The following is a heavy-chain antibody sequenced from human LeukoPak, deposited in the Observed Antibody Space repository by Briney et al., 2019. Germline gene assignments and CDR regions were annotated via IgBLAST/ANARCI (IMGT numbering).Heavy chain of an antibody. Sequence: SETLSLTCTVSGGSISSYYWSWIRQPPGKGLEWIGYIYYSGSTNYNPSLKSRVTISVDTSKNQFSLKLSSVTAADTAVYYCARDIRWSFDLWGRGTLVTVSS. D-gene: IGHD2-21*01. J-gene: IGHJ2*01. CDR1: GGSISSYY. CDR3: ARDIRWSFDL. V-gene: IGHV4-59*01. CDR2: IYYSGST.